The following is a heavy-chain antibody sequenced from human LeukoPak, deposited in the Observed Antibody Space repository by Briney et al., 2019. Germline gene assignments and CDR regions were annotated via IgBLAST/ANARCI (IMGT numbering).Heavy chain of an antibody. CDR1: GFTFSSYA. D-gene: IGHD3-10*01. CDR2: ISGSGGST. V-gene: IGHV3-23*01. J-gene: IGHJ4*02. Sequence: GSLRLSCAASGFTFSSYAMNWVRQAPGKGLEWVSAISGSGGSTYYADSVKGRFTISRDNSKNTLYLQMNSLRAEDTAVYYCAKLGGMGMVRGVDFDYWGQGTLVTVSS. CDR3: AKLGGMGMVRGVDFDY.